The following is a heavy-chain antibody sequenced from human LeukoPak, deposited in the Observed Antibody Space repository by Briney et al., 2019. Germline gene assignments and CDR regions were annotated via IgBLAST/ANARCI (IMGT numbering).Heavy chain of an antibody. Sequence: GGSLRLSCAASGFTFSSYSMNWVRQAPGKGLEWVSYISSSSTIYYADSVKGRFTISRDNAKNSLYLQMSSLRAEDTAVYYCARVAGYNPAFDYWGQGTLVTVSS. J-gene: IGHJ4*02. D-gene: IGHD5-24*01. V-gene: IGHV3-48*01. CDR1: GFTFSSYS. CDR2: ISSSSTI. CDR3: ARVAGYNPAFDY.